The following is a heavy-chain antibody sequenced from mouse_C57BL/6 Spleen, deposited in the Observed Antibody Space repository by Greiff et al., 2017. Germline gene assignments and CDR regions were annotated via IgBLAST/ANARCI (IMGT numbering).Heavy chain of an antibody. J-gene: IGHJ1*03. Sequence: VQLQQSGAELVRPGASVKLSCKASGYTFTDYYINWVKQRPGQGLEWIARIYPGSGNTYYNEKFKGKATLTAEKSSSTAYMQLSSLTSEDSAVYFCARGGGQGYFDVWGTGTTVTVSS. CDR3: ARGGGQGYFDV. D-gene: IGHD3-3*01. V-gene: IGHV1-76*01. CDR2: IYPGSGNT. CDR1: GYTFTDYY.